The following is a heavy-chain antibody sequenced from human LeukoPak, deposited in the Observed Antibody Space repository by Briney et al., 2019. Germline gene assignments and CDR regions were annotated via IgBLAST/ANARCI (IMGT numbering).Heavy chain of an antibody. V-gene: IGHV3-21*01. CDR1: GFTFSSYS. Sequence: PGGSLRLSCAASGFTFSSYSMNWVRQAPGKGLEWASSISSSSSYIYYADSVKGRFTISRDNAKNSLYLQMNSLRVEDTAAYYCARASPFYDFWSWYFDYWGQGTLVTVSS. CDR2: ISSSSSYI. J-gene: IGHJ4*02. CDR3: ARASPFYDFWSWYFDY. D-gene: IGHD3-3*01.